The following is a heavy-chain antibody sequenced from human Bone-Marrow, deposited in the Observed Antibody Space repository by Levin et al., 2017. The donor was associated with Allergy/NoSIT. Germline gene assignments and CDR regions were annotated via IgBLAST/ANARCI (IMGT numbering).Heavy chain of an antibody. V-gene: IGHV4-59*01. CDR2: VYNSGSA. CDR3: ARANWGKYPNYVFDI. Sequence: SETLSLTCTVSGGSISNSYWGWIRQPPGKGLEWIGYVYNSGSASYSPSLKSRVTISLDTSNNQFSLKLSSVTAADTAVYFCARANWGKYPNYVFDIWGQGTMVTVSS. J-gene: IGHJ3*02. D-gene: IGHD7-27*01. CDR1: GGSISNSY.